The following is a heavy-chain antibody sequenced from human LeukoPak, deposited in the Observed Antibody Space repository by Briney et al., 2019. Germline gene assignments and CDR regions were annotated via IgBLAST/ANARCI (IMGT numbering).Heavy chain of an antibody. D-gene: IGHD3-10*01. CDR1: GFTFSSYG. J-gene: IGHJ4*02. V-gene: IGHV3-33*06. Sequence: GGSLRLSCAASGFTFSSYGMHWVRQAPGMGLEWVAVIWYDGSNKYYADSVKGRFTISRDNSKNTLYLQMNSLRAEDTAVYYCAKEGIDKYYFDYWGQGTLVTVSS. CDR3: AKEGIDKYYFDY. CDR2: IWYDGSNK.